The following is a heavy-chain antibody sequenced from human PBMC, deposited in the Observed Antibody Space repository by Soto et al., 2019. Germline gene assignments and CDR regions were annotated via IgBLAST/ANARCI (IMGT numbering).Heavy chain of an antibody. CDR3: ARGYYDILTGYYPTATTFDY. Sequence: ASVKVSCKASGYTFTGYYMHWVRQAPGQGLEWMGWINPNSGGTNYAQKFQGWVTMTRDTSISTAYMELSRLRSDDTAVYYCARGYYDILTGYYPTATTFDYWGQGTLVTVS. V-gene: IGHV1-2*04. CDR1: GYTFTGYY. D-gene: IGHD3-9*01. J-gene: IGHJ4*02. CDR2: INPNSGGT.